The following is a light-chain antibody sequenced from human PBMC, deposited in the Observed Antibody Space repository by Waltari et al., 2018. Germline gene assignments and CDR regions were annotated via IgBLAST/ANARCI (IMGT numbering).Light chain of an antibody. CDR1: TGAVTSGHF. V-gene: IGLV7-46*01. J-gene: IGLJ6*01. CDR3: LLSHSGPNV. Sequence: QAVVTQEPSLTVAPGGTVTLTCGSSTGAVTSGHFPYWFQQKPGQAPRTLIYDTSNKFSWTPARFSGSLLGGKAALTLSGAQPEDEAEYYCLLSHSGPNVFGSGTKVTVL. CDR2: DTS.